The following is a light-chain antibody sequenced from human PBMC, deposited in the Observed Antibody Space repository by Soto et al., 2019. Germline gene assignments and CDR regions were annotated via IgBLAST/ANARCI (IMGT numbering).Light chain of an antibody. Sequence: DMQLTQSPSSLSASVGDRVTLTCRASQNVRSYLNWYQQKPGKAPKLLIYESSTLESGVPSRLSGDGYGTHFTLTIRSLQPEDFAIYFCQQTFSIPRTFGHGTKVDIK. CDR2: ESS. J-gene: IGKJ1*01. CDR3: QQTFSIPRT. CDR1: QNVRSY. V-gene: IGKV1-39*01.